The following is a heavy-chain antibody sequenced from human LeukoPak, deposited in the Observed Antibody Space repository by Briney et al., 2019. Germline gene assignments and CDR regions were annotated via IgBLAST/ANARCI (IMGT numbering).Heavy chain of an antibody. Sequence: KPSETLSLTCTVSGGSISSGSYYWGWIRQPPGKGLEWIGNIYYSGSTYYNPSLKSRVSISVDTSKNQFSLKLTSVTATDTAVYYCARHLFGSGYYPDYWGQGTLVTVS. CDR2: IYYSGST. CDR1: GGSISSGSYY. CDR3: ARHLFGSGYYPDY. J-gene: IGHJ4*02. D-gene: IGHD3-22*01. V-gene: IGHV4-39*01.